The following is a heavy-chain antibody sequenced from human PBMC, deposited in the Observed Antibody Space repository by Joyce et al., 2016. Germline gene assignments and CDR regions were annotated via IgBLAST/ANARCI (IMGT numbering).Heavy chain of an antibody. CDR3: ARSQWLAPLMY. J-gene: IGHJ4*02. D-gene: IGHD6-19*01. Sequence: QVQLQQWGAGLLKPSETLSLTCAFFGGPFRGFFWTWVRQPPGKGLEWIGDINNSGVTNYNPSLKTRVTFSVDTSKNQFSLKLTSLSPADTAVYYCARSQWLAPLMYWGQGTPVTVSS. CDR1: GGPFRGFF. V-gene: IGHV4-34*01. CDR2: INNSGVT.